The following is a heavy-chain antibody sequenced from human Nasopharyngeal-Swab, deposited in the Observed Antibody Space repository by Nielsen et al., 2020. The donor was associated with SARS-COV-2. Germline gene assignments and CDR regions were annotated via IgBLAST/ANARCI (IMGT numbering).Heavy chain of an antibody. J-gene: IGHJ4*02. D-gene: IGHD3-22*01. CDR1: GGSISSYY. Sequence: SETLSLTCTVSGGSISSYYWSWIRQLPGKGLEWIGYIYYSGSTNYNPSLKSRVTISVDTSKNQFSLKLSSVTAADTAVYYCARDRKAYYDSSGFDYWGQGTLVTVSS. V-gene: IGHV4-59*13. CDR2: IYYSGST. CDR3: ARDRKAYYDSSGFDY.